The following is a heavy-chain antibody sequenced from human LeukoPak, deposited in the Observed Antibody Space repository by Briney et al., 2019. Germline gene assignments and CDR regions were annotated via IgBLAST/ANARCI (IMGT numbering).Heavy chain of an antibody. CDR2: MSGSGGST. Sequence: GGSLRPSCAASGFTFRSYAMSWVRQAPGKGLEWVSGMSGSGGSTYYADSVKGRFTISRDNSKNTLSLQMNSLRAEDTAVYYCAKVVGTGTTPTDYWGQGTLVTVSS. V-gene: IGHV3-23*01. D-gene: IGHD1-1*01. CDR1: GFTFRSYA. J-gene: IGHJ4*02. CDR3: AKVVGTGTTPTDY.